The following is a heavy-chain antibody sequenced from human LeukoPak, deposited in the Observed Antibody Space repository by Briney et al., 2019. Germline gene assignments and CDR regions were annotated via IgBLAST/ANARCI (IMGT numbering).Heavy chain of an antibody. J-gene: IGHJ4*02. V-gene: IGHV3-30*02. CDR1: GFVFSNYG. CDR3: ARDLAAARLDF. D-gene: IGHD6-6*01. Sequence: GGSLRLSCAASGFVFSNYGMQWVRQAPGKGLEWGAFIRYDGSNKYYADSVKGRFTISRDISKNTLYLQMNSLRAEDTAVYYCARDLAAARLDFRGQGTLVTVSS. CDR2: IRYDGSNK.